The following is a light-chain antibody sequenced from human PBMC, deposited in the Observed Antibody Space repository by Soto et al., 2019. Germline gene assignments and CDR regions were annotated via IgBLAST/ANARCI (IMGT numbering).Light chain of an antibody. Sequence: EIVLTQSPATLSLSPGERATLSCRASQSVSSSLAWYQQKPGQAPRLLIYDASNMATGIPAKFSGSGSGTYFTLTSSSLQPEDFAVYYCQQRSNSPLTFGGGTKLEIK. CDR1: QSVSSS. CDR3: QQRSNSPLT. J-gene: IGKJ4*01. V-gene: IGKV3-11*01. CDR2: DAS.